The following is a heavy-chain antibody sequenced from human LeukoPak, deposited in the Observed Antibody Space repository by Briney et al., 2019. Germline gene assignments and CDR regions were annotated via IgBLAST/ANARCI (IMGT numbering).Heavy chain of an antibody. CDR1: GGPISSGGYY. Sequence: SESLCLTWTVSGGPISSGGYYWSWIRQPPGKGLEWIGYSYHSGSTYYNPSLKSRVTISVDRSKNQFSLKLSSVTAADTAVYYCARDAGHQLSRRNYYAMDVWGQGTTVTVSS. CDR3: ARDAGHQLSRRNYYAMDV. J-gene: IGHJ6*02. D-gene: IGHD1-1*01. V-gene: IGHV4-30-2*01. CDR2: SYHSGST.